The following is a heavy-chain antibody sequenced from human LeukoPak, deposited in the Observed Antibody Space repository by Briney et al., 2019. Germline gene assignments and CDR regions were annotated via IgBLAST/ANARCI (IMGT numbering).Heavy chain of an antibody. V-gene: IGHV4-59*01. CDR2: IYYSGST. CDR3: ARESADGEALDY. CDR1: GGSISSYY. Sequence: SETLSLTCTVSGGSISSYYRSWIRQPPGKGLEWIGYIYYSGSTNYNPSLKSRVTISVDTSKNQFSLKLSSVTAADTAVYYCARESADGEALDYWGQGTLVTVSS. J-gene: IGHJ4*02.